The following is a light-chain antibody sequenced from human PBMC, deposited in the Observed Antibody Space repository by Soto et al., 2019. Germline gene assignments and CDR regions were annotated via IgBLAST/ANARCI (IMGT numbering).Light chain of an antibody. CDR1: QSVSSSY. J-gene: IGKJ1*01. CDR2: AAS. Sequence: EVVLTQSPGTLSLSPGERTTLSCRASQSVSSSYLAWYQQKPGQAPRLLIYAASSRATGIPDRFSGSGSGTDFTLTISRLEPEDFAVYYCQQYGSSWWTFGQGTKVEIK. CDR3: QQYGSSWWT. V-gene: IGKV3-20*01.